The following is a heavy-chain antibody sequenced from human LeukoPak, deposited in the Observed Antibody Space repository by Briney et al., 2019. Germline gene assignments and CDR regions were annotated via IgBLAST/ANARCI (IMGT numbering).Heavy chain of an antibody. CDR2: IYSGGYT. D-gene: IGHD4-17*01. CDR3: ARDGYGDYDYFDN. J-gene: IGHJ4*02. Sequence: GGSLRLSCAASGFTFSNAWMSWVRQAPGKGLEWVSVIYSGGYTYYADSVKGRFTISRDNSKNTLYLQMNSLRAEDTAVYYCARDGYGDYDYFDNWGQGTLVTVSS. V-gene: IGHV3-53*01. CDR1: GFTFSNAW.